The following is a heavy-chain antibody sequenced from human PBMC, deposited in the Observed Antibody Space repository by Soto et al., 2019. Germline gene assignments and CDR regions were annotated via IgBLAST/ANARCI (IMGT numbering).Heavy chain of an antibody. Sequence: QVQLQESGPGLVKPSQTLSLTCTVSGGSISSGGYYWSWIRQHPGKGLEWIGYIYYSGSTYYHPPLKSRVTISVDTSKNQFSLKLSSVTAADTAVYYCARDRRLWGAYGYYYGMDVWGQGTTVTVSS. J-gene: IGHJ6*02. D-gene: IGHD3-16*01. CDR1: GGSISSGGYY. V-gene: IGHV4-31*03. CDR2: IYYSGST. CDR3: ARDRRLWGAYGYYYGMDV.